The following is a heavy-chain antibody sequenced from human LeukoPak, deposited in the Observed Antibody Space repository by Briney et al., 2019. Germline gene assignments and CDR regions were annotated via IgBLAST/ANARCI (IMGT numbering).Heavy chain of an antibody. CDR1: GGSISSYY. D-gene: IGHD2-2*01. Sequence: SETLSLTCTVSGGSISSYYWSWIRQPAGKGLEWIGRIYTSGSTNYNPSLKSRVTMSVDTSKNQFSLKLSSVTAADTAVYYCARDSTSASRANWFDPWGQGTLVTVSS. V-gene: IGHV4-4*07. CDR2: IYTSGST. J-gene: IGHJ5*02. CDR3: ARDSTSASRANWFDP.